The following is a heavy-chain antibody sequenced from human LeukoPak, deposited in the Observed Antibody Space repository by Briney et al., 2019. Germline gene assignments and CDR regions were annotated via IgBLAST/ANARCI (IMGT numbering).Heavy chain of an antibody. V-gene: IGHV4-34*01. CDR1: GGSFSGYY. CDR2: INHSGST. D-gene: IGHD6-6*01. CDR3: ARASYAFDI. J-gene: IGHJ3*02. Sequence: PSETLSLTCAVYGGSFSGYYWSWIRQPPGKGLEWIGEINHSGSTNYNPSLKSRVTISVDTSKNQFSLKLSSVTAADTAAYYCARASYAFDIWGQGTMVTVSS.